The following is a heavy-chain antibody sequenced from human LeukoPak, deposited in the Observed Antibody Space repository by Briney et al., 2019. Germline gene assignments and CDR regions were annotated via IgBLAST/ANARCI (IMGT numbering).Heavy chain of an antibody. CDR2: MYSGGST. D-gene: IGHD5-12*01. V-gene: IGHV3-66*01. CDR1: GFTVSTNY. Sequence: GGSLRLSCAASGFTVSTNYMAWVRQAPGKGLEWVSVMYSGGSTYYADSVKGRFTLSRDNSKNTLHLQMNSLRAEDTAVYYCARELNIVTTTQYYLDYWGQGTLVTVSS. CDR3: ARELNIVTTTQYYLDY. J-gene: IGHJ4*02.